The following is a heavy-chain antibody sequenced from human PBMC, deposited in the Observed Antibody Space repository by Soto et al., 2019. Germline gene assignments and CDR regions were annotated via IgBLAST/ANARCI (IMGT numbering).Heavy chain of an antibody. J-gene: IGHJ6*02. D-gene: IGHD4-17*01. CDR3: TRTTGNYYYGMDV. Sequence: GSLRLSCAASGFTFSGSAMHWVRQASGKGLEWVGRIRSKANSYATAYAASVKGRFTISRDDSKNTAYLQMNSLKTEDTAVYYCTRTTGNYYYGMDVWGQGTTVTAP. CDR1: GFTFSGSA. CDR2: IRSKANSYAT. V-gene: IGHV3-73*01.